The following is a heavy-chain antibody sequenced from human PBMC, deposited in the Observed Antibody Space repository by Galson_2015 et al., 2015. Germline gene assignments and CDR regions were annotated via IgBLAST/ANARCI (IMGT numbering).Heavy chain of an antibody. Sequence: SLRLSCAASGFTVSTNYMTWVRQAPRKGLEWPSIIYSGGSTYCADSVKGRFAISRDNSKNTLDLQMNSLRAEDTAVYYCATVTKPLRYFDSWGQGTLVTVSS. CDR2: IYSGGST. J-gene: IGHJ4*02. V-gene: IGHV3-53*01. CDR3: ATVTKPLRYFDS. D-gene: IGHD3-9*01. CDR1: GFTVSTNY.